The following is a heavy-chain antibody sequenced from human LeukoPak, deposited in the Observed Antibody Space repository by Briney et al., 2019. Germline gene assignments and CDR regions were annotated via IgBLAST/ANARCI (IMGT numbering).Heavy chain of an antibody. Sequence: ASVKVSCKASGYTFTSYGISWVRQAPGQGLEWMGWISGYNGNTNYVQKLQGRVTMTTDTSTSTAYMELRSLRSDDTAVYYCASAPGAAAEGNAFEIWGQGTMVTVSS. V-gene: IGHV1-18*01. CDR3: ASAPGAAAEGNAFEI. J-gene: IGHJ3*02. CDR2: ISGYNGNT. D-gene: IGHD6-13*01. CDR1: GYTFTSYG.